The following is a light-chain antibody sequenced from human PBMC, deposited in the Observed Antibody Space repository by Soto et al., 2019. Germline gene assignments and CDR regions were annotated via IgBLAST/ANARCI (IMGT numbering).Light chain of an antibody. V-gene: IGLV2-8*01. CDR2: EVS. CDR1: SSDIGIYDF. CDR3: SAYAGTNDLGV. Sequence: QSALTQPPSASGSPGQSVTISCTGTSSDIGIYDFVSWYQQHPGKAPKLLIYEVSKRPSGVPDRFSGSKSGNTAYLTVSDLQTEDAADYYCSAYAGTNDLGVFGGGTKLTVL. J-gene: IGLJ3*02.